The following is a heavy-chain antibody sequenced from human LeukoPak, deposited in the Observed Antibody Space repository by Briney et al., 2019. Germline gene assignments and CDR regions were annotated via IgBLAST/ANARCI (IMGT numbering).Heavy chain of an antibody. Sequence: ASVKVSCKASGYTFTSYGISWVRQAPGQGLEWMGWISAYNGNTNYAQKLQGRVTMTTDTSTSTAYMELRSLRSDDTAVYYCATGIINDYGDYGLDYWGQGTLVTVSS. CDR2: ISAYNGNT. CDR1: GYTFTSYG. V-gene: IGHV1-18*01. D-gene: IGHD4-17*01. CDR3: ATGIINDYGDYGLDY. J-gene: IGHJ4*02.